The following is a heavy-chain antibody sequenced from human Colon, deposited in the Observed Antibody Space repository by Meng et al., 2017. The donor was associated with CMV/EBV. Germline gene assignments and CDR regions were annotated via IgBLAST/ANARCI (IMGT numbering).Heavy chain of an antibody. J-gene: IGHJ5*02. CDR3: ARDGVVCGDTTCRGFFS. V-gene: IGHV1-2*02. CDR1: GYTFNVFY. CDR2: ANPNRGDT. Sequence: ASVKVSCKASGYTFNVFYMHWVRQAPGQGLEWMGWANPNRGDTNYAQNFQGRVTMTRDPSINTAYMELSGLRYDDTAVYYCARDGVVCGDTTCRGFFSWGQGTLVTVSS. D-gene: IGHD2-21*01.